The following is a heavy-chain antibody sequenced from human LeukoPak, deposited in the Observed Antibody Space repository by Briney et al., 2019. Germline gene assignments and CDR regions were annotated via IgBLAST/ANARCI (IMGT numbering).Heavy chain of an antibody. CDR3: ARVVYYDSSGYYVGYYFDY. D-gene: IGHD3-22*01. CDR2: IYYSGST. CDR1: GGSISSYY. Sequence: SETLSLTCTVSGGSISSYYWSWIRQPPGKGLEWIGYIYYSGSTNYNPSLKSRVTISVDTSKNQFSVKLSSVTAADTAVYYCARVVYYDSSGYYVGYYFDYWGQGTLVTVSS. V-gene: IGHV4-59*01. J-gene: IGHJ4*02.